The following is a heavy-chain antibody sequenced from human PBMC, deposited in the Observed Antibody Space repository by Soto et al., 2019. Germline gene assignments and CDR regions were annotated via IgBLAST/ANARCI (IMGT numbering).Heavy chain of an antibody. D-gene: IGHD1-20*01. CDR2: LNPNSGNT. J-gene: IGHJ5*02. CDR1: GYMFSTYD. Sequence: QVQLVQSGAEVKKPGASVKVSCKASGYMFSTYDINWVRQAPGQGLEWMGWLNPNSGNTGYAQKFQGRVTMTRNTSLNNAYMELSSLGSDDTAVYYCARDHRYNWNDEGWFDPWGQGTLVTVSS. V-gene: IGHV1-8*01. CDR3: ARDHRYNWNDEGWFDP.